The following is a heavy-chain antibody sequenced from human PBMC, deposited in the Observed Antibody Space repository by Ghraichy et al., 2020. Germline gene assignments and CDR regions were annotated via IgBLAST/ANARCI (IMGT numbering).Heavy chain of an antibody. CDR3: ARGVLSSFALDS. CDR2: IFHSGST. Sequence: SQTLSLTCTVSGVSMNNYFWSWIRQSPGKGLEWIGFIFHSGSTQYNPSLQNRVIMSLEASKNQFSLKLKSVTAADTAVYYCARGVLSSFALDSWCQGSLVSVST. V-gene: IGHV4-59*13. CDR1: GVSMNNYF. D-gene: IGHD2-2*01. J-gene: IGHJ4*02.